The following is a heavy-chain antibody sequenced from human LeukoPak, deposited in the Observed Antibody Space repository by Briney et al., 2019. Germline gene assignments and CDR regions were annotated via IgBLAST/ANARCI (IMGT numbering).Heavy chain of an antibody. Sequence: GASVKVSCKASGGTFSSYAISWVRQAPGQGLEWMGGIIPIFGTANYAQKFQGRVTITTDESTGTAYMELSSLRSEDTAVYYCAGWSGELFMTYYYMDVWGKGTTVTVSS. CDR2: IIPIFGTA. V-gene: IGHV1-69*05. D-gene: IGHD3-10*01. J-gene: IGHJ6*03. CDR3: AGWSGELFMTYYYMDV. CDR1: GGTFSSYA.